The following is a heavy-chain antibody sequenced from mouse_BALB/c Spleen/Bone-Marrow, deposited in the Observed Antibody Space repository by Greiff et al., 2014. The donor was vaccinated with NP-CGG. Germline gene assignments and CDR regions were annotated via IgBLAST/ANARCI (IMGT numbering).Heavy chain of an antibody. Sequence: SGAELAKPGASVKMSCKASGYTFTSYWMHWVKQGPGQGLEWIGYINPSTGYTEYNQKFKDKATLTADKSSSTAYMQLSSLTSEDSAVYYCARPPYYYGSSYDAMDYWGQGTSVTVSS. CDR3: ARPPYYYGSSYDAMDY. D-gene: IGHD1-1*01. J-gene: IGHJ4*01. V-gene: IGHV1-7*01. CDR2: INPSTGYT. CDR1: GYTFTSYW.